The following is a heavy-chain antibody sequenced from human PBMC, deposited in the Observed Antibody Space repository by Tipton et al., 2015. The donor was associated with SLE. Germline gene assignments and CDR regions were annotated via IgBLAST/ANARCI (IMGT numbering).Heavy chain of an antibody. CDR1: GGSISSYY. Sequence: TLSLTCTGSGGSISSYYWSWVRQPPGKGLEWIGYIYYSGTTNYNPSLKSRVTISVDTSKNHVSLKLSSVTAADTAVYYCARQVRYSSSWYSGRYFDYWGQGTLVTVSS. V-gene: IGHV4-59*08. CDR3: ARQVRYSSSWYSGRYFDY. D-gene: IGHD6-13*01. CDR2: IYYSGTT. J-gene: IGHJ4*02.